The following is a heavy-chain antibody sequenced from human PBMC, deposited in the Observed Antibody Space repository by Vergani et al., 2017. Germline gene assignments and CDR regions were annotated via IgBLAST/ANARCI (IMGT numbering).Heavy chain of an antibody. CDR1: GFTFSTYT. J-gene: IGHJ4*02. D-gene: IGHD3-16*02. V-gene: IGHV3-23*01. Sequence: EVQLLESGGGLVQPGGSLRLSCAASGFTFSTYTMSWVRQAPGKGLEWVSAISGSGGSTYYADSVKGRFTISRDNAKNSLYLQMISLRAEDTAVYSCARCEGRIMFGGVIFSPSPFDYWGQGTLVTVSS. CDR2: ISGSGGST. CDR3: ARCEGRIMFGGVIFSPSPFDY.